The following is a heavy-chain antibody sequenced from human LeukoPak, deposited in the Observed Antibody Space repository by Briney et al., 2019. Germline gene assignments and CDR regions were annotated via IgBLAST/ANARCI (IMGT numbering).Heavy chain of an antibody. CDR3: AKGVGDYYDF. Sequence: GGSLRLSCAASGFTFNTFAMGWLRQAPGKGLEWVSVMSGDSTIRYYADSVKGRFTISRDNSQNTLFLQMNSLRADGTAIYYCAKGVGDYYDFWGRGTLVTVSS. V-gene: IGHV3-23*01. D-gene: IGHD4-17*01. CDR2: MSGDSTIR. J-gene: IGHJ4*02. CDR1: GFTFNTFA.